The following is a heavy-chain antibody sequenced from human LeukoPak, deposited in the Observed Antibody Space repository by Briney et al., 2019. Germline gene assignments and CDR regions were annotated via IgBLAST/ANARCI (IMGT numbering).Heavy chain of an antibody. V-gene: IGHV3-53*01. Sequence: GGSLRLSCAASGFTVSSNYMSWVRQAPGKGLEWVSVIYSGGSTYYADSVKGRFTISRDNAKNSLYLQMNSLRAEDTAVYYCARNSKITIFGVVSSPDYWGQGTLVTVSS. J-gene: IGHJ4*02. D-gene: IGHD3-3*01. CDR3: ARNSKITIFGVVSSPDY. CDR2: IYSGGST. CDR1: GFTVSSNY.